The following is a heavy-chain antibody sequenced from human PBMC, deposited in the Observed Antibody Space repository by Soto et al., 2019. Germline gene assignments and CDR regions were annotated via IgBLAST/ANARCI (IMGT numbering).Heavy chain of an antibody. CDR3: ARMETFGSLNWFDP. Sequence: ASVKVSCKASGYSFTNNDVSWVRQATGQGLEWMGWMNPGSGDTGYAQKFQGIVTMTGDISIATAYMELSSLRSDDTAIYYCARMETFGSLNWFDPWGQGTLVTVSS. CDR1: GYSFTNND. V-gene: IGHV1-8*01. J-gene: IGHJ5*02. CDR2: MNPGSGDT. D-gene: IGHD3-16*01.